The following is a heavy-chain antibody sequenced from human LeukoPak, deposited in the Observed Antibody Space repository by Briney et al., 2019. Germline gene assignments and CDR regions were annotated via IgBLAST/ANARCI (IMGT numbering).Heavy chain of an antibody. D-gene: IGHD6-19*01. V-gene: IGHV3-23*01. CDR1: GFTFGDDA. CDR2: ISGSGGST. J-gene: IGHJ4*02. CDR3: AKEGYSSGWYGGFGY. Sequence: PGGSLRLSCTASGFTFGDDAMSWFRQAPGKGLEWVSAISGSGGSTYYADSVKGRFTISRDNSKNTLYLQMNSLRAEDTAVYYCAKEGYSSGWYGGFGYWGQGTLVTVSS.